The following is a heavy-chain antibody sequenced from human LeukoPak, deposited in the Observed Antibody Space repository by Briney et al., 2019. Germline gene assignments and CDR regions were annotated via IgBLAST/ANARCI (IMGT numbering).Heavy chain of an antibody. CDR2: ISSSSSYI. V-gene: IGHV3-21*01. CDR1: GLTFSSYS. Sequence: GGSLRLSCAASGLTFSSYSMNWVRQAPGKGLEWVSSISSSSSYIYYADSVKGRFTISRDNSKNTLYLQMNSLRAEDTAVYYCARDYYYYYMDVWGKGTTVTISS. J-gene: IGHJ6*03. CDR3: ARDYYYYYMDV.